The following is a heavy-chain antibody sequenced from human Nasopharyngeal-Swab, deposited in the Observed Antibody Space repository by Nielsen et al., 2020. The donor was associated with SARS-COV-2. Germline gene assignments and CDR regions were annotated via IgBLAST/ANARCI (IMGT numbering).Heavy chain of an antibody. D-gene: IGHD3-3*01. V-gene: IGHV4-34*01. J-gene: IGHJ4*02. Sequence: SETLSLTCAVYGGSFSGYYWSWIRQPPGRGLAWIGEINHSGSTNYNPSLKSRVTISVDTSKNQFSLKLSSVTAADTAVYYCARGSKSGITIFGVVIIPTSFDYWGQGTLVTVSS. CDR2: INHSGST. CDR3: ARGSKSGITIFGVVIIPTSFDY. CDR1: GGSFSGYY.